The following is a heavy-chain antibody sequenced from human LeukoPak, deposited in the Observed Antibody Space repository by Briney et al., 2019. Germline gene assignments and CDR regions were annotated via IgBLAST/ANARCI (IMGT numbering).Heavy chain of an antibody. CDR2: ISYDGSNK. CDR3: ARYPRYCSGGDCPPSY. J-gene: IGHJ4*02. CDR1: GFTFSSYA. D-gene: IGHD2-15*01. Sequence: GRSLRLSCAASGFTFSSYAMHWVRQAPGKGLEWVAAISYDGSNKYYADSVKGRFTISRDNAKSSLYLQMNSLRAEDTAVYYCARYPRYCSGGDCPPSYWGQGTLVTVSS. V-gene: IGHV3-30-3*01.